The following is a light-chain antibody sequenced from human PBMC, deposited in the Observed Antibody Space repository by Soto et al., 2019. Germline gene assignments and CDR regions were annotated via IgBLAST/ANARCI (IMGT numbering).Light chain of an antibody. J-gene: IGKJ4*01. Sequence: EIVLTQSPGTLSLSPGERATLSCRASQSVSNSYLAWYQQKPGQAPRLLISGASSRATGVPDRFSGSGSGTDFTLTVSRLEPEDFAVYYCQQYGSSPLTFGGGTKVEIK. CDR3: QQYGSSPLT. CDR1: QSVSNSY. CDR2: GAS. V-gene: IGKV3-20*01.